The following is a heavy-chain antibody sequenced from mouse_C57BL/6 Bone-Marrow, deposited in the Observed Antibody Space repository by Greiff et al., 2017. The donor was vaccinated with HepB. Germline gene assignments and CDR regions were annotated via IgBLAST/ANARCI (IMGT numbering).Heavy chain of an antibody. J-gene: IGHJ1*03. V-gene: IGHV5-9*01. D-gene: IGHD1-1*01. CDR3: ARHHYYGSSYRYFDV. CDR1: GFTFSSYT. CDR2: ISGGGGNN. Sequence: EVKVVESGGGLVKPGGSLKLSCAASGFTFSSYTMSWVRQTPEKRLVWVATISGGGGNNYYPDSVKGRFTISRDNAKNTLYLQMSSLRSEDTALYYCARHHYYGSSYRYFDVWGTGTTVTVSS.